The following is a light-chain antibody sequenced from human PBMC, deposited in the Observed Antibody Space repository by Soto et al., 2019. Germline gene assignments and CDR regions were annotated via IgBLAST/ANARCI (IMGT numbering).Light chain of an antibody. CDR2: AES. Sequence: AIQLTQSPSCLYAALGESLTITCRASEAIRTALGWYQQKTGKVTKLMIYAESILQSGVPSRLSGSGSGKDFTITISTLQPEDFATYYCLLDFRYFWAFGQGTKVAIK. CDR1: EAIRTA. CDR3: LLDFRYFWA. V-gene: IGKV1-6*01. J-gene: IGKJ1*01.